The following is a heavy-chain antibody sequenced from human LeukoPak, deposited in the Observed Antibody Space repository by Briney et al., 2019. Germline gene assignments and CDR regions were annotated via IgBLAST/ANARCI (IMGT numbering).Heavy chain of an antibody. Sequence: PSQTLSLTCTVSGGSISSYYWSWIRQPPGKGLEWIGYIYYSGSTNYNPSLKSRVTISVDTSKNQFSLKLSSVTAADTAVYYCARHEWELRAFDIWGQGTMVTVSS. D-gene: IGHD1-26*01. V-gene: IGHV4-59*08. J-gene: IGHJ3*02. CDR3: ARHEWELRAFDI. CDR2: IYYSGST. CDR1: GGSISSYY.